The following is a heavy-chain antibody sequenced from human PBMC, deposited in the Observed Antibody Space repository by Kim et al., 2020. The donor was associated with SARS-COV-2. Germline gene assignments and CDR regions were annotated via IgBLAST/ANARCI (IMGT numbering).Heavy chain of an antibody. J-gene: IGHJ3*02. CDR1: GFTFSSFS. V-gene: IGHV3-48*02. Sequence: GGSLRLSCGASGFTFSSFSFNWIRQAPGKGLEWISYITIGSNGTKYADSVRGRFTISRDNAHNLMYLQMNSLRHEDTAIYYCARDKAYAFDIWGHGTMVTVST. CDR2: ITIGSNGT. CDR3: ARDKAYAFDI.